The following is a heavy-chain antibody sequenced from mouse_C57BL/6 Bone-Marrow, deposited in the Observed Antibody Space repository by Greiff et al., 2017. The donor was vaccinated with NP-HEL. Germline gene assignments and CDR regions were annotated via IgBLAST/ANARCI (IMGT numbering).Heavy chain of an antibody. D-gene: IGHD2-5*01. J-gene: IGHJ4*01. CDR2: IWTGGST. V-gene: IGHV2-9-1*01. CDR3: ARKGDYSNFYAMDD. CDR1: GFSLTSYA. Sequence: QVQLKESGPGLVAPSQSLSITCPVSGFSLTSYAISWVRQPPGKGLEWLGVIWTGGSTNYYSALKSSFSISKDNSKSQVFLKMNILQTEDTARDYCARKGDYSNFYAMDDWGQGTSVTVSS.